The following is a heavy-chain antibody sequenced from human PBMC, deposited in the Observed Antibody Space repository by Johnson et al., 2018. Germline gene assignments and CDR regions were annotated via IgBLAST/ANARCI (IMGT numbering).Heavy chain of an antibody. CDR3: ARAPLRKLPYGVDV. J-gene: IGHJ6*02. V-gene: IGHV1-46*01. CDR1: GYTFTSSY. CDR2: INPSGGST. D-gene: IGHD2-21*01. Sequence: QVQLVQSGDEVKKPGASVKVSCKASGYTFTSSYMHWVRQAPEQGLEWMGIINPSGGSTSFAQRFQGRVTMTRDTSTSTVYMELSSLRAEETAVYYCARAPLRKLPYGVDVWGQGTTVTVSS.